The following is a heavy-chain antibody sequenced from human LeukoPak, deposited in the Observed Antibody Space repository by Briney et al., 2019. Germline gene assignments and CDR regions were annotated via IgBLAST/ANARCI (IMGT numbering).Heavy chain of an antibody. CDR2: IRYDGSNK. Sequence: GRSLRLSCAASGFTFSSYGMHWVRQAPGKGLEWVAFIRYDGSNKYYADSVKGRFTISRDNSKNTLYLQMNSLRAEDTAVYYCAKDDRGNYYYYYYMDVWGKGTTVTVSS. CDR3: AKDDRGNYYYYYYMDV. V-gene: IGHV3-30*02. CDR1: GFTFSSYG. D-gene: IGHD3-16*01. J-gene: IGHJ6*03.